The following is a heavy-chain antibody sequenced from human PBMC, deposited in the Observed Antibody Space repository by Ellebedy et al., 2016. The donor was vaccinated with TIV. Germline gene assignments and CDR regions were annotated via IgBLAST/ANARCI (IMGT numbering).Heavy chain of an antibody. J-gene: IGHJ4*02. V-gene: IGHV3-30-3*01. CDR3: ARSLGLVAAPVE. CDR1: GFTFSSYA. D-gene: IGHD2-15*01. CDR2: ISYDGSNK. Sequence: GESLKISXAASGFTFSSYAMHWVRQAPGKGLEWVAVISYDGSNKYYADSVKGRFTISRDNAKNSLYLQMNSLRAGDTAVYYCARSLGLVAAPVEWGQGTLVTVSS.